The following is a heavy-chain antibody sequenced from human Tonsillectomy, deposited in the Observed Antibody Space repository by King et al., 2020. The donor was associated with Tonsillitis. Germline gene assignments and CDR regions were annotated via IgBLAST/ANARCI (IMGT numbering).Heavy chain of an antibody. D-gene: IGHD2-2*01. CDR1: GGSISSYY. CDR2: IYYSGST. Sequence: VQLQESGPGLVKPSETLSLTCTVSGGSISSYYWSWIRQPPGKVLDWIGDIYYSGSTNYNPSLKSLVTISVDTSKNQFSLKLSSVTAADTAVYYCARVSCSSTSCYYYFDYWGQGTLVTVSS. CDR3: ARVSCSSTSCYYYFDY. V-gene: IGHV4-59*01. J-gene: IGHJ4*02.